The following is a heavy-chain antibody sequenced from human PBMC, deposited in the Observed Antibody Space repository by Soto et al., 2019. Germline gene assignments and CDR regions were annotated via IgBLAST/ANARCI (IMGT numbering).Heavy chain of an antibody. CDR2: IRSRANNYAT. J-gene: IGHJ6*02. Sequence: GGSLRLSCAASELNFSWSAIHWVRQAPGKGLEWVGRIRSRANNYATSSGESVRGRFTFFRDDSKNMAFLQMNTLKTEDTAIYYCARGQQAAIGDYYYHGLDVWGQGTSVTVSS. V-gene: IGHV3-73*01. D-gene: IGHD3-10*01. CDR1: ELNFSWSA. CDR3: ARGQQAAIGDYYYHGLDV.